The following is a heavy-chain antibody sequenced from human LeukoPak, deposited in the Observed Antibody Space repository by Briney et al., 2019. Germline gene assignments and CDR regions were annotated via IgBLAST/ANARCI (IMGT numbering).Heavy chain of an antibody. V-gene: IGHV3-30*18. CDR2: ISYDGSNK. Sequence: GGSLRLSCAASGFTFSDYNMHWVRQAPGKGLEWVAVISYDGSNKYYADSVKGRFTISRDNSKNTLYLQMNSLTAEDTAVYYCAKVRWDNSGWYYLDNWGHGTLVTVSS. CDR3: AKVRWDNSGWYYLDN. D-gene: IGHD6-19*01. J-gene: IGHJ4*01. CDR1: GFTFSDYN.